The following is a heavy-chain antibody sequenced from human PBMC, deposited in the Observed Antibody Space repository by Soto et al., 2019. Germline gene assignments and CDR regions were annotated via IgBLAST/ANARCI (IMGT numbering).Heavy chain of an antibody. CDR1: GGSISSYY. CDR2: IYYSGST. Sequence: SETLSLTCTVSGGSISSYYWSWIRQPPGKGLEWIGYIYYSGSTNYDPSLKSRVTISVDTSKNQFSLKLSSVTAADTAVYYCARGQGIQLWSYYFDYWGQGTLVTVSS. V-gene: IGHV4-59*01. D-gene: IGHD5-18*01. CDR3: ARGQGIQLWSYYFDY. J-gene: IGHJ4*02.